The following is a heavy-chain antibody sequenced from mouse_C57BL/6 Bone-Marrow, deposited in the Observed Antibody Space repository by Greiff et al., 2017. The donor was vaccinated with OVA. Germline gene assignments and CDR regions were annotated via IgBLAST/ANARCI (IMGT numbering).Heavy chain of an antibody. V-gene: IGHV14-4*01. CDR2: IDPENGDT. CDR3: TRGRGRYFDV. J-gene: IGHJ1*03. CDR1: GFNIKDDY. Sequence: VQLKQSGAELVRPGASVKLSCTASGFNIKDDYMHWVKQRPEQGLEWIGWIDPENGDTEYASKFQGKATITADTSSNTAYLRLSSLTSEDTAVYYCTRGRGRYFDVWGTGTTVTVSS.